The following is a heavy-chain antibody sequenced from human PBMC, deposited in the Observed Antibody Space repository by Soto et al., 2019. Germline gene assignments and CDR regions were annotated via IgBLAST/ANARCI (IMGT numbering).Heavy chain of an antibody. D-gene: IGHD2-15*01. V-gene: IGHV1-2*04. J-gene: IGHJ4*02. CDR3: ARDALPSGGSCFGY. Sequence: ASVRVCCKASGYTFTGYYIHCVRQAPGQGLEWMGWINPNSGGTNYAQKFQGWVTMTRDTSISTAYMELSRLRSDDTAVYYCARDALPSGGSCFGYWGQGTLVTVSS. CDR1: GYTFTGYY. CDR2: INPNSGGT.